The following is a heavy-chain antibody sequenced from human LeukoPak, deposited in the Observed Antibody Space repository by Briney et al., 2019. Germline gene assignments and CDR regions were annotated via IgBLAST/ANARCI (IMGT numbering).Heavy chain of an antibody. V-gene: IGHV3-43*02. D-gene: IGHD6-19*01. CDR1: GFTFDDYA. CDR2: ISGDVGST. J-gene: IGHJ4*02. CDR3: AKSKAVAGTVLDY. Sequence: GGALRLSCAASGFTFDDYAMDWVRQAPGKGVEGVALISGDVGSTYYAYSVKCRFTISTDNSKNSLYLQINSLRTEDTALYYCAKSKAVAGTVLDYWGQGTLVTVSS.